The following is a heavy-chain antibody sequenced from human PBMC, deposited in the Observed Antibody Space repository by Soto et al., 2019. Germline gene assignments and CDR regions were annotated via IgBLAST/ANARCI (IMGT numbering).Heavy chain of an antibody. CDR2: ISGSGGST. V-gene: IGHV3-23*01. CDR3: AKVDYGDYDPTFDY. CDR1: GFTFSSYA. Sequence: GGSLRLSCAASGFTFSSYAMSWVRQAPGKGLEWVSAISGSGGSTYYADSVKGRFTISRDNSKNTLYLQMNSLRAEDTALYYCAKVDYGDYDPTFDYWGQGTLVTVSS. D-gene: IGHD4-17*01. J-gene: IGHJ4*02.